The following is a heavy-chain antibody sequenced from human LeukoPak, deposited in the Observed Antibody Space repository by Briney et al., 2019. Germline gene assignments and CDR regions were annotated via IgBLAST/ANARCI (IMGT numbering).Heavy chain of an antibody. CDR1: GGSFSGYY. Sequence: KPSETLSLTCAVYGGSFSGYYWSWIRQPPGKGLEWIGEINHSGSTNYNPSLKSRVTISVDTSKNQFSLKLSSVTAADTAVYYCARRGFGGGYNVWGQGTLVTVSS. V-gene: IGHV4-34*01. CDR2: INHSGST. D-gene: IGHD5-24*01. J-gene: IGHJ4*02. CDR3: ARRGFGGGYNV.